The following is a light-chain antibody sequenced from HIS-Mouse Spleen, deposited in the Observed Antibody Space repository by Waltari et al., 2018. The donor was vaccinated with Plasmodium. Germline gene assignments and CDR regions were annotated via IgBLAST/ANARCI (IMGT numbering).Light chain of an antibody. J-gene: IGLJ3*02. V-gene: IGLV2-23*01. CDR2: EGS. Sequence: QSALTQPASVSGSPGQSITISCTGTSSDVGSYNLVSWYQQHPGNAPKLMIYEGSKRPAGVANRVAGAKAGTTASLTSPGLQAEDEDDYYCCSYAGSSTWVFGGGTKLTVL. CDR3: CSYAGSSTWV. CDR1: SSDVGSYNL.